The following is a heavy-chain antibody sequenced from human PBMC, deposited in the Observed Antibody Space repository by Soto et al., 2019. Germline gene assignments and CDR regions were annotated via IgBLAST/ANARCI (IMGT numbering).Heavy chain of an antibody. J-gene: IGHJ6*02. CDR2: INAGNGKT. CDR3: ANNGDYYYYGMDV. Sequence: QVQLVQSGAEVKKPGASVKVSCKASGYTFSNYATHRVRQAPGQRLEWMGWINAGNGKTKYSQNFQGRVTITRDTSASTAYMELSSLRSEDTAVYYCANNGDYYYYGMDVWGQGTTVTVSS. D-gene: IGHD4-17*01. CDR1: GYTFSNYA. V-gene: IGHV1-3*01.